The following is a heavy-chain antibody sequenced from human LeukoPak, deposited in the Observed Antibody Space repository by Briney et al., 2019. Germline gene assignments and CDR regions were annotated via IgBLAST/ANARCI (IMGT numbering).Heavy chain of an antibody. V-gene: IGHV6-1*01. CDR1: GDSVSSNSAS. J-gene: IGHJ4*02. CDR2: TYYRSKWYN. Sequence: SQTLSLTCAISGDSVSSNSASWNWIRQSPSRGLEWLGKTYYRSKWYNDSALSVKGRVTIRPDTSKIQFSLQMISVTPEDTAVYYGAKDQRVTSGWQFDYWGQGTLVTVSS. CDR3: AKDQRVTSGWQFDY. D-gene: IGHD6-19*01.